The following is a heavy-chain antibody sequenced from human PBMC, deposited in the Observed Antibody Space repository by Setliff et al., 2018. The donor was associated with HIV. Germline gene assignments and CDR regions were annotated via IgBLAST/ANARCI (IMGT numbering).Heavy chain of an antibody. Sequence: SETLSLTCAVSGYSISRDFYWGWIRQPPGKGLEWIGGIYHSGSTYYNPSLNSRVTISVDASKNQFSLKLSSVTAADTAVYYCAREDYYYYGMDVWGQGATVTVSS. CDR3: AREDYYYYGMDV. J-gene: IGHJ6*02. CDR1: GYSISRDFY. V-gene: IGHV4-38-2*02. CDR2: IYHSGST.